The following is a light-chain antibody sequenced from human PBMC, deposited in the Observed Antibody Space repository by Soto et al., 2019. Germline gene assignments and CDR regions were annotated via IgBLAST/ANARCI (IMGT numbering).Light chain of an antibody. Sequence: QSALTQPHSVSGSPGQSVTISCTGTSNDIGGYNSVSWYQRHPGKAPKLIIYDVTKRPSGVPDRFSGSKSGDTASLTISGLQSEDEAEYYCCSYAGTHTFVIFGAGTKL. V-gene: IGLV2-11*01. CDR3: CSYAGTHTFVI. J-gene: IGLJ2*01. CDR2: DVT. CDR1: SNDIGGYNS.